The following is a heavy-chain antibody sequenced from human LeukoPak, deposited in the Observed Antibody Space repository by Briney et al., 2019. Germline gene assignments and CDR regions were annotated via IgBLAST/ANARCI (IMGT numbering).Heavy chain of an antibody. J-gene: IGHJ4*02. CDR2: INPNSGGT. V-gene: IGHV1-2*02. CDR1: GYTFTGYY. Sequence: ASVTVSCKASGYTFTGYYMHWVRQAPGQGLEWMGWINPNSGGTNYAQKFQGRVTMTRDTSISTAYMELSRLRSDDTAVYYCARDSARGRSKIDYWGQGTLVTVSS. D-gene: IGHD3-10*01. CDR3: ARDSARGRSKIDY.